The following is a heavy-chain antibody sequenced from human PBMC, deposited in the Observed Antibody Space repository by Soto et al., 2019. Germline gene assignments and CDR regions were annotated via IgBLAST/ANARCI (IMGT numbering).Heavy chain of an antibody. Sequence: GGSLRLSCAASGFTFSSYAMSWVRQAPGKGLEWVSAISGSGGSTYYADSVKGRFTISRDNSKNTLYLQMNSLRAEDTAVYYCVKGGFGESQFDYWGQGTLVTVSS. CDR3: VKGGFGESQFDY. CDR1: GFTFSSYA. D-gene: IGHD3-10*01. V-gene: IGHV3-23*01. J-gene: IGHJ4*02. CDR2: ISGSGGST.